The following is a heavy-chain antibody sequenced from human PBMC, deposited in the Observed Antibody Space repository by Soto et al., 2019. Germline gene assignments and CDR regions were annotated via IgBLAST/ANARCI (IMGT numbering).Heavy chain of an antibody. D-gene: IGHD6-13*01. Sequence: ASVKVSCKASGCSFTTYAISWVRQAPGQGLEWMGWISPINGTTNYAQNSQGRVTITTDKSTSTAYMELSSLRSDDTAVYYCARDRSTAAGSDVFDLWGQGTMVTVSS. CDR1: GCSFTTYA. V-gene: IGHV1-18*01. J-gene: IGHJ3*01. CDR3: ARDRSTAAGSDVFDL. CDR2: ISPINGTT.